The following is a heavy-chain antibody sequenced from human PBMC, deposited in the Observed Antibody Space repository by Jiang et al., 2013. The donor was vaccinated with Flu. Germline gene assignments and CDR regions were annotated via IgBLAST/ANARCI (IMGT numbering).Heavy chain of an antibody. Sequence: GPGLVKPSETLSLTCTVSGGSISSYYWSWIRQPPGKGLEWIGYIYYSGSTNYNPSLKSRVTISVDTSKNQFSLKLSSVTAADTAVYYCARDRALTTPFWSGYSYGMDVWGQGTTVTVSS. V-gene: IGHV4-59*01. D-gene: IGHD3-3*01. CDR1: GGSISSYY. CDR3: ARDRALTTPFWSGYSYGMDV. CDR2: IYYSGST. J-gene: IGHJ6*02.